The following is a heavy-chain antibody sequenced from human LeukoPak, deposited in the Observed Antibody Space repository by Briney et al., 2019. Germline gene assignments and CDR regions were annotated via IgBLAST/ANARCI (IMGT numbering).Heavy chain of an antibody. V-gene: IGHV4-34*01. Sequence: SETLSLTCAVYGGSFSGYYWSWIRQPPGKGLEWIGEISHSGSTNYNPSLKSRVTISLDTSKNQFSLKLSSVTAADTAVYYCARDNPLGYCSSTSCYTLYYYYYMDVWGKGTTVTVSS. J-gene: IGHJ6*03. D-gene: IGHD2-2*02. CDR2: ISHSGST. CDR1: GGSFSGYY. CDR3: ARDNPLGYCSSTSCYTLYYYYYMDV.